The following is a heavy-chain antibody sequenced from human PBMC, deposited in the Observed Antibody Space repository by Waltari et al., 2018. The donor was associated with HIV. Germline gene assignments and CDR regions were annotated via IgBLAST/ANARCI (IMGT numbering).Heavy chain of an antibody. D-gene: IGHD2-2*01. CDR2: NSNDGSST. Sequence: EVQLVESGGGLVQPGGSLKLSCEVSGFTFSRYWMHWVRQAPGKGLLWVSGNSNDGSSTTLADAVKGRFTISRDNAKNTLYLQMNSLRAEDTAVYYCARDSTYSTTWYEWFDPWGQGTLVTVSS. J-gene: IGHJ5*02. V-gene: IGHV3-74*01. CDR1: GFTFSRYW. CDR3: ARDSTYSTTWYEWFDP.